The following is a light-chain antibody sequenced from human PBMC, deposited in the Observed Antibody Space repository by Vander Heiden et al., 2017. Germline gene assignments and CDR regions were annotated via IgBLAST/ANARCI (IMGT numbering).Light chain of an antibody. CDR2: ENN. V-gene: IGLV1-51*02. CDR1: NSNIGNNY. J-gene: IGLJ3*02. Sequence: QSVLTHPPSVSAAPGQKVSISCSGSNSNIGNNYVSWFQQLPGMGPKLLIYENNQRPAGIPDRFSGSKSGRSATLGITGLQTGDEGYYYCGTWDGSLNTGLFGGGTKLTVL. CDR3: GTWDGSLNTGL.